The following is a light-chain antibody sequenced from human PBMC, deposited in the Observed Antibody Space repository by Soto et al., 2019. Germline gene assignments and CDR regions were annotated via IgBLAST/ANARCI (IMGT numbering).Light chain of an antibody. CDR3: QQRSSWIT. CDR2: DAS. CDR1: QSVSNNY. Sequence: EIVLTQSPATLSLSPGERATLSCRASQSVSNNYLAWYQQKPGQAPRLLIYDASNRATGIPARFSGSGSATDFTLTISSLEPEDFAVYYCQQRSSWITFGQGTRLEIK. V-gene: IGKV3-11*01. J-gene: IGKJ5*01.